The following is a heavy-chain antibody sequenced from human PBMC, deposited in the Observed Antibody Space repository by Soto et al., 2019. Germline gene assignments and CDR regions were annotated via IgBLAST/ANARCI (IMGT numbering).Heavy chain of an antibody. V-gene: IGHV4-30-4*01. CDR2: IYYTGRT. CDR1: GGSISSDDYY. Sequence: SETLSLTCSVSGGSISSDDYYWTWIRQPPGEGLEWIGYIYYTGRTSSTPSLESRVTISIDTSKNQFSLKLSSVSAADTAVYYCAREGSSSPEYFDFWGPGTLVTVSS. D-gene: IGHD2-15*01. J-gene: IGHJ4*02. CDR3: AREGSSSPEYFDF.